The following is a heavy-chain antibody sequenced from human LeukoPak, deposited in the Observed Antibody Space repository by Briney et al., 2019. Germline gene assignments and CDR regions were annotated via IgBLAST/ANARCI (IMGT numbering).Heavy chain of an antibody. J-gene: IGHJ4*02. CDR2: ISAYNGNT. CDR1: GYSFTKYG. Sequence: ASVKVSCKASGYSFTKYGLNWVRQAPGQGLQWMGWISAYNGNTNYAQKLQGRVTMTTDTSTSTAYMELRSLRSDDTAVYYCARDRRDYWGQGTLVTVSS. CDR3: ARDRRDY. V-gene: IGHV1-18*01.